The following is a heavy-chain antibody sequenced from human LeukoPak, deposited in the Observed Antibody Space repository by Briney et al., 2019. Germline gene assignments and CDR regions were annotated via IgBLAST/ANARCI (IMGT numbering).Heavy chain of an antibody. J-gene: IGHJ4*02. CDR3: ARDRLGYSSSWSPGVY. V-gene: IGHV1-2*02. CDR1: GYTFTGYY. D-gene: IGHD6-13*01. Sequence: ASVKVSCKASGYTFTGYYMHWVRQAPGQGLEWMGWINPNSGGTNYAQKFQGRVTMTRDTSISTAYMELSRLRSDDTAVFYCARDRLGYSSSWSPGVYWGQGTLVTVSS. CDR2: INPNSGGT.